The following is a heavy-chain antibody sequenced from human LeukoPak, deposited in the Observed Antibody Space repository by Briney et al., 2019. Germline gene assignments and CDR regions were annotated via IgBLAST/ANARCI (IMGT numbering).Heavy chain of an antibody. V-gene: IGHV1-18*01. CDR2: ISAYNGNT. CDR1: GYTFTSYG. CDR3: ARDSGIVVVPAAMDGFDY. Sequence: ASVKVSCKASGYTFTSYGISWVRQAPGQGLEWMGWISAYNGNTNYAQKLQGRVTMTTDTSTSTAYMELRSLRSDDTAVYYCARDSGIVVVPAAMDGFDYWGQGTLVTVSS. D-gene: IGHD2-2*01. J-gene: IGHJ4*02.